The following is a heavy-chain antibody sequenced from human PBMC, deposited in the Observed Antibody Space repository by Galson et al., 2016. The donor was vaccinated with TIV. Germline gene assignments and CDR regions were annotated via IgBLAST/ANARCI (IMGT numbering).Heavy chain of an antibody. V-gene: IGHV1-2*02. CDR3: ARGFGVLTGNYLPKDFDT. J-gene: IGHJ4*02. CDR1: GYKFIGYH. CDR2: IKPNRGDT. Sequence: SVKVSCKASGYKFIGYHVHWVRQAPGQGLEWMGWIKPNRGDTNVAQKFRGRVTMTRDTSITTAYLELSGLRSDDTAVYYCARGFGVLTGNYLPKDFDTWGQGTLVTVSS. D-gene: IGHD3-9*01.